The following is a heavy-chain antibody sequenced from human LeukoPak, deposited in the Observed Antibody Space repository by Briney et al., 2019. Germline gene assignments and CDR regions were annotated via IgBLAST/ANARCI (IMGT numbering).Heavy chain of an antibody. D-gene: IGHD6-13*01. J-gene: IGHJ4*02. CDR1: GFTFSIYG. Sequence: GRSLRLSCVASGFTFSIYGMHWVRQAPGKGLEWVAYVAYDASLVDYTNSVKGRFTISRDNSKNTLFLQMNSLRPEDTAVYYCAKKGGSWNYFDSWGQGTLVAVSS. CDR3: AKKGGSWNYFDS. CDR2: VAYDASLV. V-gene: IGHV3-30*18.